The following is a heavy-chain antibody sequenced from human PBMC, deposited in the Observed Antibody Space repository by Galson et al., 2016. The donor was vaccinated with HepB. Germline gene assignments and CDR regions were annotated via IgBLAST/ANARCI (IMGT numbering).Heavy chain of an antibody. Sequence: SLRLSCAASGFTLSTYGMNWVRQGPGKGLEWVSYISSSSSTIVYADSVKGRFTISRDNAKNSLFLHMNSLRDEDTAVYYCASNLPEGHYYYGVDVWGQGTTVTVSS. J-gene: IGHJ6*02. CDR3: ASNLPEGHYYYGVDV. CDR1: GFTLSTYG. V-gene: IGHV3-48*02. CDR2: ISSSSSTI.